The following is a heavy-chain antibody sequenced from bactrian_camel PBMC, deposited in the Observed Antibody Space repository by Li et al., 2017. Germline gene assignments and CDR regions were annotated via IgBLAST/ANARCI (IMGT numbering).Heavy chain of an antibody. J-gene: IGHJ6*01. CDR1: GFTSSSYW. CDR2: INTGGSST. Sequence: VQLVESGGGAVQAGGSLRLSCLVSGFTSSSYWMYWVRQAPGKGLEWVSRINTGGSSTYYADSVKGRFTISRDNAENTLYLQLNSLKTEDTAMYYCATRGGAYFGYWGQGTQVTVS. CDR3: ATRGGAYFGY. V-gene: IGHV3S1*01.